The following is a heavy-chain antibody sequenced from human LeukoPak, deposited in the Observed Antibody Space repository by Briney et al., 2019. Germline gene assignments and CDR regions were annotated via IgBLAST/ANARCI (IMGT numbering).Heavy chain of an antibody. Sequence: PSETLSLTCAVYGGSFSGYYWSWIRQPPGKGLEWIGEINHSGSTNYNPSLKSRITISVDTSKNQFSLQLSSVTAADTAVYYCARWVVAADYYYYMDVWGKGTTVSVSS. J-gene: IGHJ6*03. CDR2: INHSGST. V-gene: IGHV4-34*01. CDR1: GGSFSGYY. D-gene: IGHD2-15*01. CDR3: ARWVVAADYYYYMDV.